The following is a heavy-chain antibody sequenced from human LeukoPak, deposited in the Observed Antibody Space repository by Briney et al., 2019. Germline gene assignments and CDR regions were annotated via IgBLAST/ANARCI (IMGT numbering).Heavy chain of an antibody. CDR1: GFTFSSYS. CDR3: ASGGLNYYDSSGYCSY. V-gene: IGHV3-21*01. Sequence: GGSLRLSCAASGFTFSSYSMNWVRQAPGKGLEWVSSISSSSSYIYYADSVKGRFTISRDNSKNTLYLQMNSLRAEDTAVYYCASGGLNYYDSSGYCSYWGQGTLVTVSS. D-gene: IGHD3-22*01. CDR2: ISSSSSYI. J-gene: IGHJ4*02.